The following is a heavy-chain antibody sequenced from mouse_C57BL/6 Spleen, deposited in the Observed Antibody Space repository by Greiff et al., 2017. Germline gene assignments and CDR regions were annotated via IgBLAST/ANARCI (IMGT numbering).Heavy chain of an antibody. D-gene: IGHD1-1*01. CDR2: INPNNGGT. CDR3: ARNGVTTVADWYFDV. CDR1: GYTFTDSN. J-gene: IGHJ1*03. V-gene: IGHV1-22*01. Sequence: EVQLQQSGPELVKPGASVKMSCKASGYTFTDSNMHWVKQSHGKSLEWIGYINPNNGGTSYNQKFKGKATLTVNKSSSTAYMQLRSLTSEDSAVYYCARNGVTTVADWYFDVWGTGTTVTVSS.